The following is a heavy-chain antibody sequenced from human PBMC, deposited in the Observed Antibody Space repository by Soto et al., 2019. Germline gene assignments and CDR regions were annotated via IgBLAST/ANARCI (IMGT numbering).Heavy chain of an antibody. V-gene: IGHV4-30-2*01. CDR3: ARGGGYTFDY. D-gene: IGHD3-16*01. J-gene: IGHJ4*02. Sequence: QLQLQESGSGLVKPSQTLSLTCAVSGGSISSGGYSWSWIRQPPGKGLEWIGYIYYSGSIYYNPSLKSRGTISVDRAKNQFSLKLSSVTAADTAVYYCARGGGYTFDYWGQGTLVTVSS. CDR1: GGSISSGGYS. CDR2: IYYSGSI.